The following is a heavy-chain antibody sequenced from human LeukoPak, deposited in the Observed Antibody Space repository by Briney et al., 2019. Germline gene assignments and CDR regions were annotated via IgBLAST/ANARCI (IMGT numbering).Heavy chain of an antibody. J-gene: IGHJ6*03. CDR2: IIPIFGTP. V-gene: IGHV1-69*13. D-gene: IGHD4-17*01. Sequence: SVKVSCKASGGTFSKNAFNWVRQAPGQPLEWVGGIIPIFGTPNYAQTFQGRVTITADEPTRTAYMELSSLRLDDTAIYYCARGNHDGEYVVSGYYFYMDVWGKGTTVTVSS. CDR3: ARGNHDGEYVVSGYYFYMDV. CDR1: GGTFSKNA.